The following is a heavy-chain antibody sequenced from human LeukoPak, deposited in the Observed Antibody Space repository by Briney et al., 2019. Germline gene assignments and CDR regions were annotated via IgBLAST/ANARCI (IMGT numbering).Heavy chain of an antibody. CDR2: ISWNSGSI. CDR1: GFTFDDYA. Sequence: GGSLRLSCAASGFTFDDYAMHWVRQAPGKGLEWVSGISWNSGSIGYADSVKGRFTISRDNAKNSLYLQMNSLRAEDTALCYCAKGYCSSTSCRGIVDYWGQGTLVTVSS. J-gene: IGHJ4*02. CDR3: AKGYCSSTSCRGIVDY. V-gene: IGHV3-9*01. D-gene: IGHD2-2*01.